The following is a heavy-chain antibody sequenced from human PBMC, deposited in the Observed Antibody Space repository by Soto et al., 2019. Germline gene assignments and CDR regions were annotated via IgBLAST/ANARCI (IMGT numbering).Heavy chain of an antibody. CDR2: ISGYNGDT. V-gene: IGHV1-18*01. CDR1: GYTFTRYG. Sequence: QGHLVQSGAEVKKPGASVKVSCKASGYTFTRYGISWVRQAPGQGLEWMVWISGYNGDTNYAQNLQGRVTMTIDTSTSTAYIELRSMTSDDPAVYYCAKNGQPPYYYYALDVWGPGPTVTVYS. D-gene: IGHD2-8*01. CDR3: AKNGQPPYYYYALDV. J-gene: IGHJ6*02.